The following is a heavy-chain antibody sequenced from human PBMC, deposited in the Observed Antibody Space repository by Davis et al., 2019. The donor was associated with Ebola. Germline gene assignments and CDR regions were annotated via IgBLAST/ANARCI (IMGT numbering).Heavy chain of an antibody. CDR2: INHSGST. J-gene: IGHJ5*02. D-gene: IGHD2-15*01. Sequence: SETLSLTCAVYGGSFSDYYWSWIRQPPGKGLEWIGEINHSGSTNYNPSLKSRVTISVDTSKNQFSLKLSSVTAADTAVYYCARGKSSNIVVVVAATGTPWWFDPWGQGTLVTVSS. CDR1: GGSFSDYY. V-gene: IGHV4-34*01. CDR3: ARGKSSNIVVVVAATGTPWWFDP.